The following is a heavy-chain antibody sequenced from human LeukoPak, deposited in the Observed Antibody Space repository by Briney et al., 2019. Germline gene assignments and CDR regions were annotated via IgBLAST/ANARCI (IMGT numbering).Heavy chain of an antibody. V-gene: IGHV3-23*01. Sequence: GGSLRLSCEASGFIFGAYAMNWVRQAPGKGLQWVSVISDSGGSTDYADSVKGRFTISRDNSKKTLYLQLDSLRVDDTAVYYCARGTTTRYFDYWGQGTPVTVSS. CDR1: GFIFGAYA. CDR3: ARGTTTRYFDY. J-gene: IGHJ4*02. CDR2: ISDSGGST. D-gene: IGHD1-26*01.